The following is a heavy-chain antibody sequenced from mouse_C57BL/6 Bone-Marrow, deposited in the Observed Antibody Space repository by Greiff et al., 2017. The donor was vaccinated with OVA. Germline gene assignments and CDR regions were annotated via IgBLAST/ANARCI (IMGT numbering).Heavy chain of an antibody. Sequence: EVNLVESGGGLVKPGGSLKLSCAASGFTFSDYGMHWVRQAPEKGLEWVAYISSGSSTIYYADTVKGRFTISRDTAKNTLFLQMTSLRSEDTAMYYCARPLGRGYYFDYWGQGTTLTVAS. V-gene: IGHV5-17*01. D-gene: IGHD3-1*01. J-gene: IGHJ2*01. CDR2: ISSGSSTI. CDR3: ARPLGRGYYFDY. CDR1: GFTFSDYG.